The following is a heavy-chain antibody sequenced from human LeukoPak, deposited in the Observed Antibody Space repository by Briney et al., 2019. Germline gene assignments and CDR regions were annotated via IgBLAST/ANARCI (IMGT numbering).Heavy chain of an antibody. J-gene: IGHJ4*02. Sequence: GGSLRLSCAASGFTFSSYSMNWVRQAPGKGLEWVSSISSSSSYIYYADSVRGRFTISRDNAKNSLYLQMNSLRAEDTAVYYCARDYQAVAGTFDYWGQGTLVTVSS. CDR1: GFTFSSYS. CDR2: ISSSSSYI. CDR3: ARDYQAVAGTFDY. D-gene: IGHD6-19*01. V-gene: IGHV3-21*01.